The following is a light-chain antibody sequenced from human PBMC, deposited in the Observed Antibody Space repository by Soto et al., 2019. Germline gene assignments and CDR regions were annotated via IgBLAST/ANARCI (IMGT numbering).Light chain of an antibody. CDR3: CSYAGSSAYV. V-gene: IGLV2-23*01. CDR1: RSDIGSGNHNL. Sequence: QSALTQPASVSGSPGQSITNSCTGTRSDIGSGNHNLVSWYRQRPGTAPKLMIYEGTKRPSGVSDRFSGSKSGYTASLTISGLQAEDEADYYCCSYAGSSAYVFGTGTKLTVL. J-gene: IGLJ1*01. CDR2: EGT.